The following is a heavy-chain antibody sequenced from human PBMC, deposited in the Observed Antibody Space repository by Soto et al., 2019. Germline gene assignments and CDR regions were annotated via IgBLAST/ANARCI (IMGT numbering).Heavy chain of an antibody. V-gene: IGHV4-34*01. J-gene: IGHJ6*02. Sequence: SETLSLTCAVYGGSFSGYYWSWIRQPPGKGLEWIGEINHSGSTNYNPSHKSRVTISVDMSKYQFSLKLSSVTASDTAVYYCSSSPRGYCSSTSCRELGNYYGMDVWGQGTTVT. CDR1: GGSFSGYY. CDR3: SSSPRGYCSSTSCRELGNYYGMDV. CDR2: INHSGST. D-gene: IGHD2-2*01.